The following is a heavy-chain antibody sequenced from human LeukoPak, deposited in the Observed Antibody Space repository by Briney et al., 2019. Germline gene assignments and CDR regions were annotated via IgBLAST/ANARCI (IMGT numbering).Heavy chain of an antibody. V-gene: IGHV6-1*01. CDR3: ARGTGWPQFDY. CDR2: TYYKSAWYN. J-gene: IGHJ4*02. CDR1: GDSVSRDSIA. Sequence: SQTLTLTCAISGDSVSRDSIAWNWIRQSSSRGLEWLGRTYYKSAWYNDYAVSVKGRIIIKPDTSKNQFSLQLNSVTPEDTAVYYCARGTGWPQFDYWGQGTLVTVSS. D-gene: IGHD6-19*01.